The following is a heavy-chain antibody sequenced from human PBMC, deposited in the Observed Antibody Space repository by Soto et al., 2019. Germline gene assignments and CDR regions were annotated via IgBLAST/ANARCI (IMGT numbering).Heavy chain of an antibody. J-gene: IGHJ4*02. D-gene: IGHD6-6*01. Sequence: GSLRLSCAASGFTFSSYGMHWVRQAPGKGLEWVAVISYDGSNKYYADSVKGRFTISRDNSKNTLYLQMNSLRAEDTAVYYCAKDTGFYPQRSLAARSRGSRGYYFDYWGQGTLVTVSS. CDR2: ISYDGSNK. CDR1: GFTFSSYG. V-gene: IGHV3-30*18. CDR3: AKDTGFYPQRSLAARSRGSRGYYFDY.